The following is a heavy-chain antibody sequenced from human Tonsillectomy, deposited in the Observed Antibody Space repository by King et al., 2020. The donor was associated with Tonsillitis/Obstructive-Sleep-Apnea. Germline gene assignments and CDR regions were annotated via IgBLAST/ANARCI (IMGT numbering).Heavy chain of an antibody. J-gene: IGHJ6*02. D-gene: IGHD3-3*01. V-gene: IGHV3-30*04. CDR3: ARVLSDFWSGRGDYYYYGMDV. Sequence: HVQLVESGGGVVQPGRSLRLSCAASGFTFSSYAMHWVRQAPGKGLEWVAVISYDGRNKYYADSVKGRFTISRDNSKNTLYLQMNSLRAEDTAVYYCARVLSDFWSGRGDYYYYGMDVWGQGTTVTVSS. CDR2: ISYDGRNK. CDR1: GFTFSSYA.